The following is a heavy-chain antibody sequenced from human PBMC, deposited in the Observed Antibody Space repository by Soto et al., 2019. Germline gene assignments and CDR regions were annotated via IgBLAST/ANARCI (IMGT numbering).Heavy chain of an antibody. CDR1: GFTFSTYE. D-gene: IGHD5-12*01. CDR2: ISSSGTTI. V-gene: IGHV3-48*03. Sequence: SCAASGFTFSTYEMNWVRQAPGKGLEWVSYISSSGTTIYYAGSVKGRFTISRDDAKDSLYLQMNSLRVEDTAVYYCASASYYSGYDVDPHGMDVWGQGTTVTVSS. CDR3: ASASYYSGYDVDPHGMDV. J-gene: IGHJ6*02.